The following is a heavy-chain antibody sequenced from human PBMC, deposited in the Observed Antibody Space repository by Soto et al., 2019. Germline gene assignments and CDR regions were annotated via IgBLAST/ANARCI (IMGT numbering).Heavy chain of an antibody. CDR2: ITRDGSST. J-gene: IGHJ4*02. CDR3: ARGANGYYYFDY. D-gene: IGHD5-18*01. Sequence: EVQLVESGGGLVQPGGSLRLSCAASGFSLSGYWMHWVRQAPGEGLVWLSRITRDGSSTNYADSVKGRFTISRDNAKNTLYLQVNSLRGEDTAVYYCARGANGYYYFDYWGQGTLVTVSS. CDR1: GFSLSGYW. V-gene: IGHV3-74*01.